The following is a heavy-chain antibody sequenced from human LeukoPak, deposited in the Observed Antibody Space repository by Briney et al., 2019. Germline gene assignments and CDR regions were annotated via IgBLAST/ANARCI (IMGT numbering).Heavy chain of an antibody. CDR1: GGSISSGASF. V-gene: IGHV4-61*02. CDR2: IHTGGST. Sequence: SETLSLTCTVSGGSISSGASFWSWIRQPAGKGLEWIGRIHTGGSTNYNPSLKSRVTISVDTSKNQFSLKLSSVTAADTAVYYCAREGLGSGRGGEFDLWGRGNMVTVSP. CDR3: AREGLGSGRGGEFDL. J-gene: IGHJ2*01. D-gene: IGHD2-15*01.